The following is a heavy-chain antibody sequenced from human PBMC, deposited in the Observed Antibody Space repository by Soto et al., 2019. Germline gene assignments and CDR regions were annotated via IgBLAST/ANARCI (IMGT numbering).Heavy chain of an antibody. V-gene: IGHV1-3*01. CDR3: ARLGYCTNGVCHGYYYYYMDV. J-gene: IGHJ6*03. CDR1: GYTFTSYA. Sequence: GASVKVSCKASGYTFTSYAMHWVRQAPGQRLEWMGWINAGNGNTKYSQKFQGRVTITRDTSASTAYMELSSLRSEDTAVYYCARLGYCTNGVCHGYYYYYMDVWGKGTTVTVSS. D-gene: IGHD2-8*01. CDR2: INAGNGNT.